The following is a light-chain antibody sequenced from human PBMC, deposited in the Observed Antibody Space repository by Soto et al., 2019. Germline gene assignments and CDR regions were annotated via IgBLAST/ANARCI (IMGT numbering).Light chain of an antibody. CDR2: KAS. J-gene: IGKJ3*01. Sequence: DIQMTQSPSTLSASVGDTVIITCRASQSISTWLAWYQQKPGKAPKLLIYKASSLESGVPSRFSGSGSGTEFTLTITSLQPDDIATYYCQQYNSYSLFGPGTKVEIK. V-gene: IGKV1-5*03. CDR1: QSISTW. CDR3: QQYNSYSL.